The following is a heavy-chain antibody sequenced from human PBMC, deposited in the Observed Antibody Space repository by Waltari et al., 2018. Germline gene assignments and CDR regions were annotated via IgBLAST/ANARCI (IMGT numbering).Heavy chain of an antibody. V-gene: IGHV3-66*01. Sequence: EVQLVESGGGLVQPGGSLRLSCAASGFTVSSNYMSWVRQAPGQGLEWVSVIYSGGSTYYADSGKGRFTISRDKAKNTLDLQMNSLRAEDTAVYYCARVWAPAFYDCWSLSGMDVWGQGTTVTVSS. CDR1: GFTVSSNY. CDR2: IYSGGST. J-gene: IGHJ6*02. CDR3: ARVWAPAFYDCWSLSGMDV. D-gene: IGHD3-3*01.